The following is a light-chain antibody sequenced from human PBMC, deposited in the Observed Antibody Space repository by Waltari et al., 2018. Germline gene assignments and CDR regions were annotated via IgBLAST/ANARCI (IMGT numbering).Light chain of an antibody. CDR2: NDT. Sequence: SHELTQPPSVSVSPGQTARITCSGDALPKQYAYWYQQKAGQAPVLLTYNDTERPSGIPERFSGSSSGTTVTLTISGVQAEDEADYYCQSADTDASVFFGGGTKLTVL. CDR1: ALPKQY. V-gene: IGLV3-25*03. CDR3: QSADTDASVF. J-gene: IGLJ2*01.